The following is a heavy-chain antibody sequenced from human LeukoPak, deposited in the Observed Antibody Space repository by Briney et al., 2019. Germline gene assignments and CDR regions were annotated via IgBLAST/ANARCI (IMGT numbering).Heavy chain of an antibody. J-gene: IGHJ5*02. CDR1: GYTFTGYY. Sequence: GASVKVSCKASGYTFTGYYMHWVRQAPGQGLEWMGRINPNGGGTNYAQKFQGRVTMTRDTSISTAYMELSRLRSDDTAVYYCARSYCSSTSCYGSGFDPWGQGTLVTVSS. V-gene: IGHV1-2*06. D-gene: IGHD2-2*01. CDR3: ARSYCSSTSCYGSGFDP. CDR2: INPNGGGT.